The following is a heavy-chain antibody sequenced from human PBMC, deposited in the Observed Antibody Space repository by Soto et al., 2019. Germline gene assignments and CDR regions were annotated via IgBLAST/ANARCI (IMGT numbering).Heavy chain of an antibody. V-gene: IGHV4-39*01. D-gene: IGHD3-3*01. CDR3: ARISYYDFWSGYYGDYYGMDV. CDR2: IYYSGST. Sequence: ETLSLTCTVSGGSIGSSSYYWGWIRQPPGKGLEWIGSIYYSGSTYYNPSLKSRVTISVDTSKNQFSLKLSSVTAADTAVYYCARISYYDFWSGYYGDYYGMDVWGQGTTVTVSS. CDR1: GGSIGSSSYY. J-gene: IGHJ6*02.